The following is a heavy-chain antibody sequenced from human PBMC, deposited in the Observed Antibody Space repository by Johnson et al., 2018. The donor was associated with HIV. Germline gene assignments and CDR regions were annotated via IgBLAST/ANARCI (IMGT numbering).Heavy chain of an antibody. V-gene: IGHV3-20*04. Sequence: EVQLVESGGGLIQPGGSLRLSCAASGFTFDDYGMSWVRQAPGKGLEWVSGINWNGGSTGFADTVKGRFTISRDNSKNTLSLQMTSLRAEDTAVYYCAREMAWEDAFDIWGQGTMVTVSS. CDR1: GFTFDDYG. CDR3: AREMAWEDAFDI. D-gene: IGHD5-24*01. J-gene: IGHJ3*02. CDR2: INWNGGST.